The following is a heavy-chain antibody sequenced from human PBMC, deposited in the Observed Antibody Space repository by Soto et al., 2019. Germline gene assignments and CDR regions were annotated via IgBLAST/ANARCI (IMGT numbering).Heavy chain of an antibody. CDR1: GGSFSGYY. J-gene: IGHJ6*02. CDR2: INHSGST. V-gene: IGHV4-34*01. D-gene: IGHD3-3*01. Sequence: SETLSVTCAVYGGSFSGYYWSWIRQPPGKGLEWIGEINHSGSTNYNPSLKSRVTISVDTSKNQFSLKLSSVTAGDTAVYYCARGNPTYYDFWSGSRRFYYYGMDVWGQGTTVTVSS. CDR3: ARGNPTYYDFWSGSRRFYYYGMDV.